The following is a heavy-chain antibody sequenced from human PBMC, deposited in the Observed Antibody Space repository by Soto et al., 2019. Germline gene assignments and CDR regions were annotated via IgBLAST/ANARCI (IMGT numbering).Heavy chain of an antibody. CDR2: IVVGTSHT. D-gene: IGHD4-17*01. V-gene: IGHV1-58*01. CDR3: TEFLEGGEYGVNSAFDY. J-gene: IGHJ4*02. Sequence: ASVKVSCKASGFSFTSSSVQWVRQARGQRLEWIGWIVVGTSHTNYAQKFQERVTISTDMSTNTAYMEVNSLRFDDTAVYYCTEFLEGGEYGVNSAFDYWGQGTLVTVSS. CDR1: GFSFTSSS.